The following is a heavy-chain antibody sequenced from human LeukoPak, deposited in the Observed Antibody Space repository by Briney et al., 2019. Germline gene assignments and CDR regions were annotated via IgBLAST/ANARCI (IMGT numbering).Heavy chain of an antibody. CDR3: ARDWDAAMVDY. Sequence: GGSLRLSCAASGFTFSSYGMHWVRQAPGKGLEWVAVIWYDGSNKHYADSVKGRFTISRDNSKNTLYLQMNSLRAEDTAVYYCARDWDAAMVDYWGQGTLVTVSS. CDR2: IWYDGSNK. CDR1: GFTFSSYG. V-gene: IGHV3-33*01. J-gene: IGHJ4*02. D-gene: IGHD5-18*01.